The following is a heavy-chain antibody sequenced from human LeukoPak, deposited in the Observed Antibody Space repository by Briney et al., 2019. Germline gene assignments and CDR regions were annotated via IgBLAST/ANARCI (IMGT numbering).Heavy chain of an antibody. Sequence: GGSLRLSCAAAGFTFSSYAMHWVRQDPGKGLEWEAVISYDGSNKYYADSVKGRFTLSRDNSKNTLYLQMTSLRAEDTAVYYWASGYYYDSSGYFGDYWGQGTLVTVSS. V-gene: IGHV3-30*01. CDR1: GFTFSSYA. CDR2: ISYDGSNK. CDR3: ASGYYYDSSGYFGDY. D-gene: IGHD3-22*01. J-gene: IGHJ4*02.